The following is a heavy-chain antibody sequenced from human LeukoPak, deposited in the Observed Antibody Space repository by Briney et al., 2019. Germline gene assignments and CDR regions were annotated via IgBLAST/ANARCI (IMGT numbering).Heavy chain of an antibody. V-gene: IGHV3-66*01. D-gene: IGHD5-18*01. CDR3: ARDLNTARFDY. J-gene: IGHJ4*02. CDR1: GFTASSNY. Sequence: GGSLRLSCAASGFTASSNYMNWVRQAPGKGLEWVSAIYGGGSPYYADSVKGRFTISRDNSKNTLYLQMNSLRAEDTAVYYCARDLNTARFDYWGQGTLVTVSS. CDR2: IYGGGSP.